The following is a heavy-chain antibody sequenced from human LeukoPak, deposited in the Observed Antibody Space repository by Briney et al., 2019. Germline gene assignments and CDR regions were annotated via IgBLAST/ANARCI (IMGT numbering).Heavy chain of an antibody. V-gene: IGHV4-59*08. CDR2: IYYSGST. Sequence: SETLSLTCTVSGGSISSYYWSWIRQPPGKGLEWIGYIYYSGSTYYNPSLKSRVTISVDTSKNQFSLKLSSVTAADTAVYYCARQRGITIYPRDFDYWGQGTLVTVSS. CDR1: GGSISSYY. CDR3: ARQRGITIYPRDFDY. J-gene: IGHJ4*02. D-gene: IGHD3-9*01.